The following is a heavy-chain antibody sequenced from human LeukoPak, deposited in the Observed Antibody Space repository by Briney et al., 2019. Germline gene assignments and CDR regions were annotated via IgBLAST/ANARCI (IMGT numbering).Heavy chain of an antibody. CDR1: GFTFSSYG. V-gene: IGHV3-33*01. Sequence: GGSLRLSCAVSGFTFSSYGMHWVRQAPGKGLEWVSVIWYDGSKRYYVDSVEGRFTISRDDSKNTLYLQMNSLRAEDTAVYYCARGGFDWFDYWGQGTLVTVSS. J-gene: IGHJ4*02. CDR2: IWYDGSKR. D-gene: IGHD3-9*01. CDR3: ARGGFDWFDY.